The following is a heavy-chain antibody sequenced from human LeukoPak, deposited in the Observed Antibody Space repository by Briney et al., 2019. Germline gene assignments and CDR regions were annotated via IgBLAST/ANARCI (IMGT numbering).Heavy chain of an antibody. D-gene: IGHD1-26*01. CDR3: VGEVGPRQMNY. CDR1: GFTFSSHA. CDR2: IAYDASNE. J-gene: IGHJ4*02. Sequence: GGSLRLSCVASGFTFSSHAMHWVRQAPGKGLEWVAVIAYDASNEYYADSVKGRFTISRDNSKNTLYLQMNSLRTEDTAMYYCVGEVGPRQMNYWGPGTLVPVSS. V-gene: IGHV3-30-3*01.